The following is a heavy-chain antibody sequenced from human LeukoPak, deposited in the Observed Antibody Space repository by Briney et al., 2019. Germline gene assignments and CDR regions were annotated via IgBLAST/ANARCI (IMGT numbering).Heavy chain of an antibody. CDR1: GFTFSSYA. J-gene: IGHJ4*02. CDR3: ARDGPYDSSLLADKNDY. CDR2: ISGSGGST. V-gene: IGHV3-23*01. Sequence: GGSLRLTCAASGFTFSSYAMSWVRQAPGKGLEWVSAISGSGGSTYYADSVKGRFTISRDNAKNSLYLQMNSLRAEDTAVYYCARDGPYDSSLLADKNDYWGQGTLVTVSS. D-gene: IGHD3-22*01.